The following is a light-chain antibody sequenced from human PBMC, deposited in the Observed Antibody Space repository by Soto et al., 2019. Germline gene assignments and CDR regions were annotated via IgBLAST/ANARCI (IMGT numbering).Light chain of an antibody. J-gene: IGKJ5*01. Sequence: EIVMTQSPETLSVSAGERATLSCRATQSISSYLAWYQLKPGQAPRHLIYGVSTRATGIPARFSGSGSGTEFTLTISSLQSEDVAVYYCQQYSDWPSITFGQGTRLEIK. CDR1: QSISSY. CDR2: GVS. CDR3: QQYSDWPSIT. V-gene: IGKV3-15*01.